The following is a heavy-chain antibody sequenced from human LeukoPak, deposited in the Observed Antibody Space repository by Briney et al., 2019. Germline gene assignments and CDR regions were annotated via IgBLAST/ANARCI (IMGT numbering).Heavy chain of an antibody. D-gene: IGHD1-26*01. CDR3: ARSIVGARFDC. V-gene: IGHV3-74*01. CDR2: IDGDGSST. J-gene: IGHJ4*02. Sequence: GGSLRLSCAASGFTFSSYWMHWVRQAPGKGLVWVSRIDGDGSSTNYADSVKGRFTISRDNARNTLYLQMNSLRAEDTAVYYCARSIVGARFDCWGQGTLVTVSS. CDR1: GFTFSSYW.